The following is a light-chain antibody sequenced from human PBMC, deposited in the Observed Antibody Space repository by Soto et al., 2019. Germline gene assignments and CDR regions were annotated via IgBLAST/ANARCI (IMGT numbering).Light chain of an antibody. CDR2: DAS. J-gene: IGKJ1*01. Sequence: EIVMTQSSATLSVSPGERATLSCRASQSINSDLAWYQQKPGQAPRLLIYDASNRATGIPARFSGSGSGTDFALTISSLEPEDFAVYYCQQRSNWWTVGQGTKVDSK. V-gene: IGKV3-11*01. CDR1: QSINSD. CDR3: QQRSNWWT.